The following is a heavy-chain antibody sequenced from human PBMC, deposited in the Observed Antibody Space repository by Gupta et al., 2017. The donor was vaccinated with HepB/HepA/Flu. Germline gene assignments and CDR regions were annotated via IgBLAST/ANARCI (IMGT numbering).Heavy chain of an antibody. CDR2: INQDGSVK. Sequence: EVQLVESGGGLVQPGGSLRLSCAGSGLTFTPYWMPWVRQAPGKGLEWVANINQDGSVKQYVDSMKGRFTISRDNGKNSLYLQMNSLRVEDTALYYCAGEVGFPALDIWGQGTMVTVSS. D-gene: IGHD1-26*01. CDR1: GLTFTPYW. J-gene: IGHJ3*02. CDR3: AGEVGFPALDI. V-gene: IGHV3-7*01.